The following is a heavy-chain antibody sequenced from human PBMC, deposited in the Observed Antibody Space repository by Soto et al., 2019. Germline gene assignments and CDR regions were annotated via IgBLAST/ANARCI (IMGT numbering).Heavy chain of an antibody. CDR2: FYYSGST. CDR3: ARSVFP. Sequence: QVQLQESGPGLVKPSQTLSLTCTVSGGSISTGGYYWNWIRQHPGKGLEWIGYFYYSGSTDYNLSPTSRVTISVNTFKNQFSLKLSSVTAADTAVYYCARSVFPWGQGTLVTVSS. J-gene: IGHJ5*02. CDR1: GGSISTGGYY. V-gene: IGHV4-31*03.